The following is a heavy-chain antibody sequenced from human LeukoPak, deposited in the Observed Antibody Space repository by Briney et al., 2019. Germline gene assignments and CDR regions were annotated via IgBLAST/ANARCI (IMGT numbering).Heavy chain of an antibody. CDR3: ARDGIWFGELPFDY. J-gene: IGHJ4*02. Sequence: ASVKVSCKASGYTFTGYYMHWLRQAPGQGLEWMGRINPNSGGTNYAQKFQGRVTMTRDTSISTAYMELSRLRSDDTAVYYCARDGIWFGELPFDYWGQGTLVTVSS. CDR1: GYTFTGYY. D-gene: IGHD3-10*01. CDR2: INPNSGGT. V-gene: IGHV1-2*06.